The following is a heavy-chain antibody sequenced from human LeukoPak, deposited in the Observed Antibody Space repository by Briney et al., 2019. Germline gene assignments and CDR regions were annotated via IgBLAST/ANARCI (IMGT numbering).Heavy chain of an antibody. Sequence: PGRALRLSSAASGFAFSNYWMSWARPAPGKGLGWVASIQQDGRETYYTDSVKGRFTISRDNSKNTLYLQMNSLRAEDAAVYYCARDKDVGASLYDHWGQGTLITVSS. CDR1: GFAFSNYW. CDR2: IQQDGRET. CDR3: ARDKDVGASLYDH. D-gene: IGHD1-26*01. V-gene: IGHV3-7*01. J-gene: IGHJ4*02.